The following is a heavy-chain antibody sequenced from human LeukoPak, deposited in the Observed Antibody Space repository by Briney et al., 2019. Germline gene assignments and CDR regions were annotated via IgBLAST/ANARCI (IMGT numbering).Heavy chain of an antibody. J-gene: IGHJ4*02. V-gene: IGHV1-18*04. CDR3: ARDLSSGGWTLEFDY. D-gene: IGHD6-25*01. Sequence: AAVKVSCKTSGYMFTTYCITWVRQAPGQGLQWMGWISAHSGNTKYAEKFQGRVTLTTDTSTSTAYLELGSLTSDDTAVYYCARDLSSGGWTLEFDYWGQGTQVTVAS. CDR1: GYMFTTYC. CDR2: ISAHSGNT.